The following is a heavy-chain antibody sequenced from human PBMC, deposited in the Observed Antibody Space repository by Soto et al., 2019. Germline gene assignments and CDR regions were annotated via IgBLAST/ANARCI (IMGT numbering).Heavy chain of an antibody. CDR2: IDWDDDK. V-gene: IGHV2-70*11. Sequence: GPTLVNPTQTLTLTCTFSGFSLSTSGMCVSWIRQPPGKALEWLARIDWDDDKYYSTSLKTRLTISKDTSKNQVVLTMTNMDPVDTATYYCARIEYSYGLFDYWGQGTLVTVSS. CDR3: ARIEYSYGLFDY. J-gene: IGHJ4*02. CDR1: GFSLSTSGMC. D-gene: IGHD5-18*01.